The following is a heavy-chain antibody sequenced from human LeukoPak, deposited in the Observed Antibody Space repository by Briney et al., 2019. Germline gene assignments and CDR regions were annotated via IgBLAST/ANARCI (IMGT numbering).Heavy chain of an antibody. CDR2: TSTSGGSA. V-gene: IGHV3-23*01. J-gene: IGHJ6*02. Sequence: GGSLRLSCAASGFTFNNNAMSWVRQAPGKGLEWVSATSTSGGSAYYADSVKGRFTISRDNFKNTLYLQMSSLRAEDTAVYYCAKYPSPHNTIMAPWYYGMDVWGQGTTVTVSS. CDR3: AKYPSPHNTIMAPWYYGMDV. D-gene: IGHD5-24*01. CDR1: GFTFNNNA.